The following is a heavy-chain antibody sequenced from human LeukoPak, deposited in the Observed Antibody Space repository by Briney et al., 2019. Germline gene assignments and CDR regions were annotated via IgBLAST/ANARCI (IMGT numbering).Heavy chain of an antibody. CDR1: GYRFTGYY. CDR2: INPNSGGT. CDR3: AREGLGGYGFDY. D-gene: IGHD3-22*01. J-gene: IGHJ4*02. Sequence: ASVKVSCKASGYRFTGYYMHWVRQAPGQGLEWMGWINPNSGGTNYAQKFQGRVTMTRDTSISTAYMELSRLRSDDTAVYYCAREGLGGYGFDYWGQGTLVTVSS. V-gene: IGHV1-2*02.